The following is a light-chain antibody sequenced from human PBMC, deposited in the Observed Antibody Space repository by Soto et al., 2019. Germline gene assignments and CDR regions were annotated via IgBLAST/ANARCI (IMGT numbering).Light chain of an antibody. J-gene: IGLJ2*01. CDR1: RSDVGDYNY. CDR2: EVN. Sequence: QSVLIQPPSASGFPGQSVTISCTGTRSDVGDYNYVSWYQQHPGKAPQLMIYEVNKRPSGVPDRFSGSKSGNTASLTVSGLQAEDEADYYCSSYAGNNHLLFGGGTKLTVL. CDR3: SSYAGNNHLL. V-gene: IGLV2-8*01.